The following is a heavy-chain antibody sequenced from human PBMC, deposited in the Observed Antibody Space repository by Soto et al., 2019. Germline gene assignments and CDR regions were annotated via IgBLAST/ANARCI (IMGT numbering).Heavy chain of an antibody. J-gene: IGHJ5*02. CDR3: AKTATRSTGIAAAGTPRWFDP. CDR1: GFTFSSYA. V-gene: IGHV3-23*01. CDR2: ISGSGGST. Sequence: GGSLRLSCAASGFTFSSYAMSWVRQAPGKGLEWVSAISGSGGSTYYADSVKGRFTISRDNSKNTLYLQMNSLRAEDTAVYYCAKTATRSTGIAAAGTPRWFDPWGQGTLVTVSS. D-gene: IGHD6-13*01.